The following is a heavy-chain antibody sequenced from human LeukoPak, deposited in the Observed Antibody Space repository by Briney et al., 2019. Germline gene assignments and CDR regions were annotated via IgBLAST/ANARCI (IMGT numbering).Heavy chain of an antibody. J-gene: IGHJ6*02. CDR2: IYPGDSDT. CDR3: VRVLWTWALNYYYGMDV. CDR1: GYSFSTDW. Sequence: GESLKISCTGYGYSFSTDWIGWVRQMPGKGLEWMGIIYPGDSDTRYSPSFQGQVTISADKSISTAYLQWSSLKASDTAMCYCVRVLWTWALNYYYGMDVWGQGTTVTVSS. V-gene: IGHV5-51*01. D-gene: IGHD2-21*01.